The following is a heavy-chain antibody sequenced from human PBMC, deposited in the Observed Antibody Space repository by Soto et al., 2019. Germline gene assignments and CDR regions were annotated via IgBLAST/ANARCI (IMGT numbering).Heavy chain of an antibody. J-gene: IGHJ3*01. D-gene: IGHD3-22*01. CDR1: GFTFTSYA. CDR2: ISGSAGST. V-gene: IGHV3-23*01. CDR3: AKDLGYYDSREDALDF. Sequence: LRLSCAASGFTFTSYAMSWVRQAPGKGLEWVSAISGSAGSTYYADSVKGRFTISRDNSKNTLYLQMNSLRAEDTAVYYCAKDLGYYDSREDALDFWGQGTMVTVSS.